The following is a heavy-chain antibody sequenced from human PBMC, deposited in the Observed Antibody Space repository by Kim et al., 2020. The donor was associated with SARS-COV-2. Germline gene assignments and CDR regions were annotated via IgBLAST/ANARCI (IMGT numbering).Heavy chain of an antibody. J-gene: IGHJ4*02. D-gene: IGHD1-26*01. CDR3: VKDRIGSVGANAFDY. V-gene: IGHV3-23*03. Sequence: AAPVKGRFTISRDDSQNTLFLQMNSLRAEDTALYYCVKDRIGSVGANAFDYWGQGVPVTVSS.